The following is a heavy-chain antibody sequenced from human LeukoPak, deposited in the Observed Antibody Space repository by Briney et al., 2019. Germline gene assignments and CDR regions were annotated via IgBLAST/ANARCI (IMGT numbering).Heavy chain of an antibody. CDR3: ARVTIAVAGTSFDY. Sequence: GGSLRLSCAASGFTFSSYSMNCVRQAPGKGLEWVSSISSSSSYIYYAGSVKGRFTISRDNAKNSLYLQMNSLRAEDTAVYYCARVTIAVAGTSFDYWGQGTLVTVSS. CDR1: GFTFSSYS. D-gene: IGHD6-19*01. J-gene: IGHJ4*02. CDR2: ISSSSSYI. V-gene: IGHV3-21*01.